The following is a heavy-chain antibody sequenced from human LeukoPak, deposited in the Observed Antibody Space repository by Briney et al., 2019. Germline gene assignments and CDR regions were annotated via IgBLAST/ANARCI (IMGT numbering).Heavy chain of an antibody. J-gene: IGHJ6*03. CDR1: GGSISSGSYY. CDR2: IYTSGST. Sequence: PSQTLSLTCTVSGGSISSGSYYWSWIRQPAGKGLEWIGRIYTSGSTNYNPSLKSRVTISVDTSKNQFSLKLSSVTAADTAVYYCARVVAARDYYYYYYMDVWGKGTTVTVSS. CDR3: ARVVAARDYYYYYYMDV. D-gene: IGHD6-6*01. V-gene: IGHV4-61*02.